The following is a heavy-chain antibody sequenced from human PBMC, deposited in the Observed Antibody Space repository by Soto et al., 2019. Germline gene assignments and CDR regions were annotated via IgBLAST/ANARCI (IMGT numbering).Heavy chain of an antibody. Sequence: EVQLLESGGGLVQPGGSLRLSCATSGFTFSSYVMTWVHQAPGKGLEWVSGISGSGGSTYYADSVKGRFTISRDNSKNTLYLQLNSLRAEDTAVYYCAKDDYSDYWGQGTLVTVSS. CDR2: ISGSGGST. V-gene: IGHV3-23*01. CDR3: AKDDYSDY. J-gene: IGHJ4*02. CDR1: GFTFSSYV.